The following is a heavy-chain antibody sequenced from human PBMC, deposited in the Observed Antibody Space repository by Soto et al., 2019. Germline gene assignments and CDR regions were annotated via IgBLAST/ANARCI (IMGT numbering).Heavy chain of an antibody. V-gene: IGHV3-73*02. J-gene: IGHJ4*02. Sequence: EVQLVESGGGLVQPGGSLKLSCTASVFNLSGSSMHWVRQASGKGLEWVGRIRSKANNYATAYGASVEGRFTISRDDSKNTVYLQFNNLRTEDTAVYYCTRRIYYSETWYVEYWGQGTLVTVSS. D-gene: IGHD3-10*01. CDR2: IRSKANNYAT. CDR1: VFNLSGSS. CDR3: TRRIYYSETWYVEY.